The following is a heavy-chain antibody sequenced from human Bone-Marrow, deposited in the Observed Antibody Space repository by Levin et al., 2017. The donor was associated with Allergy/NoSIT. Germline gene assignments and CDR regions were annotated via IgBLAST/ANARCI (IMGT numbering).Heavy chain of an antibody. J-gene: IGHJ5*02. Sequence: GESLKISCKASGYTFTSYGISWVRQAPGQGLEWMGWISAYNGNTNYAQKLQGRVTMTTDTSTSTAYMELRSLRSDDTAVYYCARDWGNCSGGSCYWGGPQNWFDPWGQGTLVTVSS. D-gene: IGHD2-15*01. CDR1: GYTFTSYG. CDR3: ARDWGNCSGGSCYWGGPQNWFDP. V-gene: IGHV1-18*01. CDR2: ISAYNGNT.